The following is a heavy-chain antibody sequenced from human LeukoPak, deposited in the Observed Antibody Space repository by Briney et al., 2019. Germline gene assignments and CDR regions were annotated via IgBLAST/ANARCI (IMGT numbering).Heavy chain of an antibody. D-gene: IGHD2-15*01. Sequence: GGSLRLSCAASGFTFSSYAMSWVRQAPGKGLEWVAAISNSGGDTFYSDSGKGRFTIARDNSKNTLYLQMNSLRVDGTAVYYCAQQLGYCSGGTCYFTYWGQGTLVTVSS. CDR1: GFTFSSYA. V-gene: IGHV3-23*01. CDR2: ISNSGGDT. CDR3: AQQLGYCSGGTCYFTY. J-gene: IGHJ1*01.